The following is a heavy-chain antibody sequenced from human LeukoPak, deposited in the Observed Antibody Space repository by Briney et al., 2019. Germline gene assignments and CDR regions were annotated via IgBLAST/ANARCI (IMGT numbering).Heavy chain of an antibody. CDR1: GFTFSDYY. Sequence: GGSLRLSCAASGFTFSDYYMSWIRQAPGKGLEWVSYISSSGSTIYYADSVKGRFTISRDTSKNTLYLQMNSLRAEDTAVYYCAGHFGAWHYFDYWGQGTLVTVSS. J-gene: IGHJ4*02. D-gene: IGHD3-3*01. CDR2: ISSSGSTI. CDR3: AGHFGAWHYFDY. V-gene: IGHV3-11*04.